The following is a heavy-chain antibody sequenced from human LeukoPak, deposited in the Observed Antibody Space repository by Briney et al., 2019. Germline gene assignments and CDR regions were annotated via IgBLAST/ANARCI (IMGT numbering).Heavy chain of an antibody. J-gene: IGHJ4*02. Sequence: GGSLRLSCAASGFTVSSNDMSWVRQAPGKGLEWVSTIYRGGDPYYADSVKGRFTISRDNAKNSLYLQMNSLRAEDTAVYYCARGVATITTGPFDYWGQGTLVTVSS. CDR3: ARGVATITTGPFDY. V-gene: IGHV3-53*01. CDR1: GFTVSSND. CDR2: IYRGGDP. D-gene: IGHD5-12*01.